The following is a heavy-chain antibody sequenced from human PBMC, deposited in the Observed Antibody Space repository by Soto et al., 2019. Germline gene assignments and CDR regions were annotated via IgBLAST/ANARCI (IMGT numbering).Heavy chain of an antibody. V-gene: IGHV4-31*03. CDR2: IYYSGST. CDR3: ARAPRNYGSGSYYLPRFDY. D-gene: IGHD3-10*01. CDR1: GGSISSGGYY. J-gene: IGHJ4*02. Sequence: SETLSLTCTVSGGSISSGGYYWSWIRQHPGKGLEWIGYIYYSGSTYYNPSLKSRVTISVDTSKNQFSLKLSSVTAADTAVYYCARAPRNYGSGSYYLPRFDYWGQGTLVTVSS.